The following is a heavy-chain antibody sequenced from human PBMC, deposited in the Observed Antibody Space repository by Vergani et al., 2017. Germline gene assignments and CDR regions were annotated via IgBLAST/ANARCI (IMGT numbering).Heavy chain of an antibody. CDR1: GGTFSSYA. J-gene: IGHJ5*02. D-gene: IGHD6-13*01. Sequence: QVQLVQSGAEVKKPGSSVKVSCKASGGTFSSYAISWVRQAPGQGLEWMGGIIPIFGTANYAQKFQGRVTITADKSTSTAYMELSSLRSEDTGVYYCARVGQQLVLSGWFDPWGQGTLVTVSS. V-gene: IGHV1-69*06. CDR3: ARVGQQLVLSGWFDP. CDR2: IIPIFGTA.